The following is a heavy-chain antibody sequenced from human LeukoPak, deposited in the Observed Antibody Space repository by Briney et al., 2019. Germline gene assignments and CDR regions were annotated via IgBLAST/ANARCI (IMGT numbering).Heavy chain of an antibody. J-gene: IGHJ6*02. CDR3: AKAVYGSGYYYYGMDV. D-gene: IGHD3-10*01. Sequence: PGGSLRLSCAAPGFTFSSYGMHWVRQAPGKGLEWVAVISYDGSNKYYADSVKGRFTISRDNSKNTLYLQMNSLRAEDTAVYYCAKAVYGSGYYYYGMDVWGQGTTVTVSS. V-gene: IGHV3-30*18. CDR2: ISYDGSNK. CDR1: GFTFSSYG.